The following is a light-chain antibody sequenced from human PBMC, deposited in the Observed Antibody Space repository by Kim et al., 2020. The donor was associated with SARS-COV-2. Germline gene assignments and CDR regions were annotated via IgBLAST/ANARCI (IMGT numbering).Light chain of an antibody. CDR2: RNN. Sequence: GQRVTISCSGSSSNIGSNYVYWYQQLPGTAPKLLIYRNNQRPSGVPDRFSGSKSGTSASLAISGLRSEDKADYYCAAWDDSLSGVVFGGETKVTVL. J-gene: IGLJ2*01. V-gene: IGLV1-47*01. CDR1: SSNIGSNY. CDR3: AAWDDSLSGVV.